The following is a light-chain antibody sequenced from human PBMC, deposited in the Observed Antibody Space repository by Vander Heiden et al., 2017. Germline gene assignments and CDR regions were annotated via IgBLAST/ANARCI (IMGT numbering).Light chain of an antibody. V-gene: IGKV1-5*03. Sequence: DLQMTQSPSTLSASLRDRVTITCRAGPTISSCFAWYQQKPGKAPKPLIYNAFSLESGVPPRISGSGSRTEFTLTISSLQPDDLATYCYKQYNSQPTFGGGTEVEIK. CDR3: KQYNSQPT. J-gene: IGKJ4*01. CDR2: NAF. CDR1: PTISSC.